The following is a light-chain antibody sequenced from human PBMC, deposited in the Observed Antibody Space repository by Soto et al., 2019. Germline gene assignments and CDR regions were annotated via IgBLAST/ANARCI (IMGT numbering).Light chain of an antibody. CDR2: GAS. V-gene: IGKV3-20*01. Sequence: IMLTQSPGTLTLTLRERATLSYRASQSVSSSYLAWYHPKPGQASRLVIYGASSRATGIPDRFSGSGSGTDFTLTISSLQSADFAVYYCQQYNNWQTFGQGTKVDI. CDR1: QSVSSSY. J-gene: IGKJ1*01. CDR3: QQYNNWQT.